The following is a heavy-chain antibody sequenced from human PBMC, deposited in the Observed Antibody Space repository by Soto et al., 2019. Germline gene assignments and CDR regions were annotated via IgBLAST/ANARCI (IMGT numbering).Heavy chain of an antibody. V-gene: IGHV4-4*02. CDR2: IHHRGSI. Sequence: QVQLQESGPGLVKPSGTLSLTCAVSSGSISNINWWSWVRQPPGKGLEWIGEIHHRGSINYNPSLKSRLTISVDKSKNQFSLNLSSVTAADTAVYYCARVTESDAFDIWGQGTMVTVSS. J-gene: IGHJ3*02. CDR3: ARVTESDAFDI. CDR1: SGSISNINW.